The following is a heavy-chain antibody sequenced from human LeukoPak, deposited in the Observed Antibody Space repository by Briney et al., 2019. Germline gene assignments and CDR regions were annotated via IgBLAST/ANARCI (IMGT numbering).Heavy chain of an antibody. J-gene: IGHJ6*02. Sequence: GASVKVSCKASGYTFTSYYMHWGRQAPGQGVEWMGWMNPNSGCTNYAKKFQGRVTMTRDTSISTAYMELSRLRSDDTAVYYCARDHAEAAAGYYYYGMDVWGQGTTVTVSS. D-gene: IGHD6-13*01. V-gene: IGHV1-2*02. CDR3: ARDHAEAAAGYYYYGMDV. CDR1: GYTFTSYY. CDR2: MNPNSGCT.